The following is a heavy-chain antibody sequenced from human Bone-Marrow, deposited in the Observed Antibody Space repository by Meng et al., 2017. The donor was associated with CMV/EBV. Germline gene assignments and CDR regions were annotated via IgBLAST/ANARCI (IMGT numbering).Heavy chain of an antibody. J-gene: IGHJ4*02. Sequence: LSCAASGFTFSSYSMNWVRQTPGKGLEWVSSISSSSRYIYYADSVKGRFTISRDNAKNSLYLQMDSLRAEDTAVYYCARVREGHYFDYWGQGTLVTVSS. D-gene: IGHD1-26*01. CDR3: ARVREGHYFDY. CDR2: ISSSSRYI. V-gene: IGHV3-21*01. CDR1: GFTFSSYS.